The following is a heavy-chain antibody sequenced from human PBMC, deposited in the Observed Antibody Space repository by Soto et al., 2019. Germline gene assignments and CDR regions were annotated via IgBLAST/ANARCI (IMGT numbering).Heavy chain of an antibody. D-gene: IGHD3-22*01. Sequence: PGGSLRLSCAASGSTFSYYTVHWIRRAPGKGLEWVSSISGIRDDIRYADSVKGRFTISRDNAKTSLYLQMNSLTTEDTAVYYCAREGVHNYNEYYFDYWGQGTLVTVSS. J-gene: IGHJ4*02. CDR1: GSTFSYYT. V-gene: IGHV3-21*06. CDR3: AREGVHNYNEYYFDY. CDR2: ISGIRDDI.